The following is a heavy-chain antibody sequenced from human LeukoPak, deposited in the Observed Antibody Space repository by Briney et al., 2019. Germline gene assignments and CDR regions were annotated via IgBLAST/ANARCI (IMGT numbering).Heavy chain of an antibody. CDR1: GYTFTSYG. J-gene: IGHJ6*03. CDR3: ARESAAGAYYYYMDV. Sequence: ASVKVSCKASGYTFTSYGISWVRQAPGQGLEWMGWISAYNGNTNYAQKLQGRVTMTTDTSTSTAYMELRSLRSDDTAVYYCARESAAGAYYYYMDVWGKGTTVTVSS. D-gene: IGHD6-13*01. V-gene: IGHV1-18*01. CDR2: ISAYNGNT.